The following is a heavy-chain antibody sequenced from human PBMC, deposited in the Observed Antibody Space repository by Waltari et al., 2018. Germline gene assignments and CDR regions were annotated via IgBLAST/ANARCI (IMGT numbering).Heavy chain of an antibody. CDR1: GYTFTSYA. V-gene: IGHV1-3*01. J-gene: IGHJ3*02. Sequence: QVRLVQSGAEVKKPRASVKVSCKASGYTFTSYAMHWVRQAPGQRLEWMGWINAGNGNTKYSQKFQGRVTITRDTSASTAYMELSSLRSEDTAVYYCARGAYYYGSGSSDAFDIWGQGTMVTVSS. CDR3: ARGAYYYGSGSSDAFDI. D-gene: IGHD3-10*01. CDR2: INAGNGNT.